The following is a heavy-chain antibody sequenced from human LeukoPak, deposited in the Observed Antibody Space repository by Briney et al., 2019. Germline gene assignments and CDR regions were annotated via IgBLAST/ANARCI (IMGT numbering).Heavy chain of an antibody. CDR1: GFTFATYT. CDR3: ARDGYSSSWYTAY. D-gene: IGHD6-13*01. V-gene: IGHV3-21*01. Sequence: PGGSLRLSCAASGFTFATYTMNWVRQAPGKGLEWVSSISSSSSYIYYADSVKGRFTISRDNAKNSLYLQMNSLRAEDTAVYYCARDGYSSSWYTAYWGQGTLVTVSS. J-gene: IGHJ4*02. CDR2: ISSSSSYI.